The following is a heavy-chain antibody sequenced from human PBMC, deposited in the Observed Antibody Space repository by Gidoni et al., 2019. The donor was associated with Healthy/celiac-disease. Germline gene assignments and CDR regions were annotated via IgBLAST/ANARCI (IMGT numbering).Heavy chain of an antibody. Sequence: QVQLQQWGAGLLKPSETLSRTCAVYGGSFSGYYWSWIRQPPGKGLEWIGEINHSGSTNYNPSLKSRVTISVDTSKNQFSLKLSSVTAADTAVYYCAREGIVWGQGTLVTVSS. J-gene: IGHJ4*02. CDR1: GGSFSGYY. CDR2: INHSGST. D-gene: IGHD2-15*01. CDR3: AREGIV. V-gene: IGHV4-34*01.